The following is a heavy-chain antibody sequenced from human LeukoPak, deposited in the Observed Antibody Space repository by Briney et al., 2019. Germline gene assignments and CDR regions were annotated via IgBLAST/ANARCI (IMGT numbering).Heavy chain of an antibody. Sequence: SETLSLTCTVSGDSITGGGYYWSWIRQLPGKGLEWIGSIYYTGGTYYTPSLKSRVTISLDTSLSQFSLKPSSVTAADTAVYYCASNRDSSTYPFDYWGQGALVTVSS. CDR1: GDSITGGGYY. CDR3: ASNRDSSTYPFDY. V-gene: IGHV4-31*03. J-gene: IGHJ4*02. CDR2: IYYTGGT. D-gene: IGHD2/OR15-2a*01.